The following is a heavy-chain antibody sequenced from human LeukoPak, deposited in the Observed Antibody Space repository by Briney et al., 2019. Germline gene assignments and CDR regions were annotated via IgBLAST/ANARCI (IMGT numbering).Heavy chain of an antibody. Sequence: SETLSLTCTVSGSSIRTYNYWGWIRQPPGKGLEWIASIHHTGNTYYNPSLESRVTISIDTSKNQFSLKMSSVTAADTAFYFCVNSGSNYEAVSWGQGTLVTVSS. J-gene: IGHJ5*02. D-gene: IGHD5-18*01. CDR1: GSSIRTYNY. CDR3: VNSGSNYEAVS. CDR2: IHHTGNT. V-gene: IGHV4-38-2*02.